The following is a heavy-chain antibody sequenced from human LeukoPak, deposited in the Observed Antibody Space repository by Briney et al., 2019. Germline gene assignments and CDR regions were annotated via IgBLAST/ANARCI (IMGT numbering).Heavy chain of an antibody. D-gene: IGHD3-3*01. CDR1: GGSISSYY. J-gene: IGHJ5*02. V-gene: IGHV4-4*07. CDR2: IYTSGST. Sequence: SETLSLTCTVSGGSISSYYWSWIRQPAGKGLEWIGRIYTSGSTNYNPSLKSRVTMSVDTSKNQFSLKLSSVTAADTAVYYCARVSYDFWSGYYRDNWFDPWGQGTLVTVSS. CDR3: ARVSYDFWSGYYRDNWFDP.